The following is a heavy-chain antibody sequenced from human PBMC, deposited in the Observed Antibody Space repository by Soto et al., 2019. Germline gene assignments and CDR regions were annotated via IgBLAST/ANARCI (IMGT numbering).Heavy chain of an antibody. CDR1: GYTFTSYG. J-gene: IGHJ4*02. CDR2: INPDTGGT. V-gene: IGHV1-2*04. CDR3: ARAVARDGSSWYRGGYDS. Sequence: EASVKVSCKASGYTFTSYGISWVRQAPGQGLEWMGWINPDTGGTDYTQKFQGWVTMTRDTSITTAYMELSSLKSDDTAIYFCARAVARDGSSWYRGGYDSWGQGTLVTVSS. D-gene: IGHD6-13*01.